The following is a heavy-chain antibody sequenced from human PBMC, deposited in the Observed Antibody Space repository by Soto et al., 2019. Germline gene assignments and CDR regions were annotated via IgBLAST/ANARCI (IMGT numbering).Heavy chain of an antibody. J-gene: IGHJ5*02. CDR2: VYYSGST. CDR3: VRDYLLTGFDP. Sequence: SETLSLTCTVSGGSISKYYWTWVRQPPGKGLEWIGYVYYSGSTNYNPSLESRVTISIDASKNQFSLKMKSVTAADTAVYYCVRDYLLTGFDPWGQGALVTVSS. CDR1: GGSISKYY. V-gene: IGHV4-59*01. D-gene: IGHD3-9*01.